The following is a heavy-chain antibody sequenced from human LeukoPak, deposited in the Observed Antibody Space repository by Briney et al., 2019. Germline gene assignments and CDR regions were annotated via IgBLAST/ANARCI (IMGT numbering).Heavy chain of an antibody. CDR3: SAAYGGSGSD. Sequence: PGGSLRLSCAASGFTFSGAWMSWVRQAPGKGLGWVGRIKGKTNGETVDYGAPVKGRFNNSRDDSKNTVFLQMNSLKTEDTAVYYCSAAYGGSGSDWGQGTLVTVSS. J-gene: IGHJ4*02. V-gene: IGHV3-15*01. D-gene: IGHD3-10*01. CDR1: GFTFSGAW. CDR2: IKGKTNGETV.